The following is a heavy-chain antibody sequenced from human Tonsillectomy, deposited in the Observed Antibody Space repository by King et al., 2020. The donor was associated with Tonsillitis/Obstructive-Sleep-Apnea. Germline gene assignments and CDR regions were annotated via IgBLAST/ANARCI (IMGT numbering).Heavy chain of an antibody. CDR3: ARRYCSGRSCYTVFDS. D-gene: IGHD2-2*02. CDR2: SNPNSGDT. Sequence: VQLVESGAEVKKPGASVKVSCKASGYTFTAHYVHWVRQAPGQGLEWMGRSNPNSGDTKYAQKFQGRVTVTRDTSISTAYMEPSSLTSDDTAVYYCARRYCSGRSCYTVFDSWGQGTLVTVSS. V-gene: IGHV1-2*06. CDR1: GYTFTAHY. J-gene: IGHJ4*02.